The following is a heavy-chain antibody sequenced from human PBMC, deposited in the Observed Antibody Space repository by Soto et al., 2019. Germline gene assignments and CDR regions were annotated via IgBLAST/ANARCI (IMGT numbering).Heavy chain of an antibody. CDR2: IIPILGIA. J-gene: IGHJ6*02. Sequence: QVQLVQSGAEVKKPGSSVKVSCKASGGTFSSYTISWVRQAPGQGLEWMGRIIPILGIANYAQKFQGRVTTPADKSTSTAYMELSSLRSEDTAVYYCARRGVGWGYSTPHYYYGMDVWGQGTTVTVSS. CDR1: GGTFSSYT. D-gene: IGHD3-22*01. CDR3: ARRGVGWGYSTPHYYYGMDV. V-gene: IGHV1-69*02.